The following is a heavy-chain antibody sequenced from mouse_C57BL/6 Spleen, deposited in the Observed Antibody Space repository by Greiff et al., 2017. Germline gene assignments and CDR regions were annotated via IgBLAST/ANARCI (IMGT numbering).Heavy chain of an antibody. J-gene: IGHJ2*01. CDR3: AVITTVVADY. D-gene: IGHD1-1*01. CDR2: IYPSDSET. Sequence: QVQLQQPGAELVRPGSSVKLSCKASGYTFTSYWMDWVKQRPGQGLEWIGNIYPSDSETHYNQKFKDKATLTVDKSSSTAYMQLSSLTSEGSAVYYCAVITTVVADYWGQGTTLTVSS. CDR1: GYTFTSYW. V-gene: IGHV1-61*01.